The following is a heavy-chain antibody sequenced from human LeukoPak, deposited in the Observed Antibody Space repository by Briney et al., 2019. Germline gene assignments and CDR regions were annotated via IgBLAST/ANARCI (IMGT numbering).Heavy chain of an antibody. CDR3: APLGGSFDY. Sequence: SETLTLTCAVYGGSFSGYYWGWIRQPPGKGLEWIGEINHSGSTNYNPSLKSRVTISVDTSKNQFSLKLSSVTAADTAVYYCAPLGGSFDYWGQGTLVTVSS. CDR1: GGSFSGYY. CDR2: INHSGST. V-gene: IGHV4-34*01. J-gene: IGHJ4*02.